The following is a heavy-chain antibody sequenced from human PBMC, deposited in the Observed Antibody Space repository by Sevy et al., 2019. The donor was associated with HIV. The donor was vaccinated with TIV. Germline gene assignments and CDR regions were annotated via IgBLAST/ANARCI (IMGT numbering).Heavy chain of an antibody. J-gene: IGHJ6*02. Sequence: GGSLRLSCAASGFTFSSYWMHWVRQAPGKGLVWVSRINSDGSSTSYADSVKGRFTISRDNAKNTLYLLMNSLRAEDTAVYYCARGGWSISTAVMDVWGQGTTVTVSS. CDR3: ARGGWSISTAVMDV. D-gene: IGHD2-2*01. CDR2: INSDGSST. V-gene: IGHV3-74*01. CDR1: GFTFSSYW.